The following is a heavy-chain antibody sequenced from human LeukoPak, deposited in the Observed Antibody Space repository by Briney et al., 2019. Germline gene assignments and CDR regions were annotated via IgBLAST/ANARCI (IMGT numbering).Heavy chain of an antibody. D-gene: IGHD6-19*01. V-gene: IGHV7-4-1*02. J-gene: IGHJ3*02. CDR3: ARARSGWTSDAFDI. CDR1: GYSFNSQG. CDR2: INTDSGNP. Sequence: ASVKVSCKASGYSFNSQGMNWVRQAPGQGLEWMGWINTDSGNPTYAQGFTGRFVFSLDTSVSTAYLQISSLKAEDTAVYYCARARSGWTSDAFDIWGQGTMVTVSS.